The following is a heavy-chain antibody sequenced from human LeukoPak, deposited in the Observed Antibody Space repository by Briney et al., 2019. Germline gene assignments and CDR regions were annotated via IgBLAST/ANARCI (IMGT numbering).Heavy chain of an antibody. D-gene: IGHD1-26*01. CDR1: GYTFTDYY. CDR2: VDPEDGET. V-gene: IGHV1-69-2*01. Sequence: ASVKISCKXSGYTFTDYYMHWVQQAPGKGLEGMGLVDPEDGETIYSEKFQGRVTITADTSTDTAYMELSSLRSEDTAVYYCATVTSGSYFDYWGQGTLVTVSS. CDR3: ATVTSGSYFDY. J-gene: IGHJ4*02.